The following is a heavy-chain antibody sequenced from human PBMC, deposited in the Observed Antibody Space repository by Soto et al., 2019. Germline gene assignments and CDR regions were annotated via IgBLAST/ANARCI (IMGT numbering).Heavy chain of an antibody. CDR1: GGSISSGGYY. D-gene: IGHD3-22*01. CDR3: ARGGDSSGYYYPPFDY. V-gene: IGHV4-31*03. CDR2: IYYSGIT. J-gene: IGHJ4*02. Sequence: SETLSLTCTVSGGSISSGGYYWSWIRQHPGKGLEWIGYIYYSGITYYNPSLKSRVTISVDTSKNQFSLKLSSVTAADTAVYCCARGGDSSGYYYPPFDYWGQGTLVTVSS.